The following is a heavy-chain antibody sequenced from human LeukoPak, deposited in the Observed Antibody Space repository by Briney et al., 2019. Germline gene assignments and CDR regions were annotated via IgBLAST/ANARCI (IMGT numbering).Heavy chain of an antibody. Sequence: ASVKVSCKASGYTFNSSYMHWVRQAPGQGLEWMGIINPSDDSTRYAQKFQGRVTMTKDTSTNTVYMHLSSLSSDDTAVHYCARAYYESSAYRHAVYFDYWGQGTLVTVSS. CDR2: INPSDDST. CDR3: ARAYYESSAYRHAVYFDY. D-gene: IGHD3-22*01. J-gene: IGHJ4*02. V-gene: IGHV1-46*02. CDR1: GYTFNSSY.